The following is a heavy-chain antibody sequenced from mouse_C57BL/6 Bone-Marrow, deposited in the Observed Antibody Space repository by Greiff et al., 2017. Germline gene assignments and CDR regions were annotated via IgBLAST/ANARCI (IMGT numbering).Heavy chain of an antibody. Sequence: QVQLKESGPELVKPGASVKISCKASGYAFSSSWMNWVKQRPGKGLEWIGRIYPGDGDPNYNGKFKGKATLTADKSSSTAYMQLSSLTSEDSAVYICARHSYYYAMDYWGQGTSVTVSS. CDR3: ARHSYYYAMDY. V-gene: IGHV1-82*01. CDR2: IYPGDGDP. J-gene: IGHJ4*01. CDR1: GYAFSSSW.